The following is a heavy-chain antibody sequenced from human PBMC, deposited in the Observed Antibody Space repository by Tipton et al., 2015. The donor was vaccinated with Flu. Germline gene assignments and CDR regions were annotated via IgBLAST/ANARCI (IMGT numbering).Heavy chain of an antibody. J-gene: IGHJ6*02. V-gene: IGHV4-39*07. D-gene: IGHD5-18*01. CDR1: GGSISSSSYY. Sequence: TLSLTCTVSGGSISSSSYYWGWIRQPPGKGLEWIGSIYYSGSTYYNPSLKSRVTISVDTSKNQFSLKLSSVTAADTAVYYCARDRGDTAMVMIYYYYGMDAWGQGTTFTVSS. CDR3: ARDRGDTAMVMIYYYYGMDA. CDR2: IYYSGST.